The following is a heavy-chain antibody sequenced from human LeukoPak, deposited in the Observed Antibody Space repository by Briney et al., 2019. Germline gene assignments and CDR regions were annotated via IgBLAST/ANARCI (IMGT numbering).Heavy chain of an antibody. J-gene: IGHJ5*01. CDR1: DDSVSSSRYY. Sequence: ETLSLTCTVSDDSVSSSRYYWTWIRQPPGKGLEWIRYIYHGSATYNPSLESRVTLSMDTSKNQYSLKMTSVTAADTAVYYCAREGGRQWLVSGALDSWGQGTLVTVSS. CDR3: AREGGRQWLVSGALDS. V-gene: IGHV4-61*01. D-gene: IGHD6-19*01. CDR2: IYHGSA.